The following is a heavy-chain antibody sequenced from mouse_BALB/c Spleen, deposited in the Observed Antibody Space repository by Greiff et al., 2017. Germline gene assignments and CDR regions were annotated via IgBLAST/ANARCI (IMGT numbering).Heavy chain of an antibody. CDR2: IWAGGST. D-gene: IGHD1-1*01. J-gene: IGHJ1*01. CDR3: ARERNYYGSWYFDV. Sequence: QVQLKESGPGLVAPSQSLSITCTVSGFSLTSYGVHWVRQPPGKGLEWLGVIWAGGSTNYNSALMSRLSISKDNSKSQVFLKMNSLQTDDTAMYYCARERNYYGSWYFDVWGAGTTVTVSS. CDR1: GFSLTSYG. V-gene: IGHV2-9*02.